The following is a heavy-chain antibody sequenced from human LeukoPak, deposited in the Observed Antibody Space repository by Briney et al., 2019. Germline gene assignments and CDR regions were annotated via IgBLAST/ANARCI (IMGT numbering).Heavy chain of an antibody. CDR3: ASHRKYSTSWPFFDY. V-gene: IGHV4-4*07. J-gene: IGHJ4*02. CDR2: IHTGGIT. D-gene: IGHD6-13*01. CDR1: GGSINEYY. Sequence: SETLSLTCTLSGGSINEYYWTWIRQPSGQGLEWLGRIHTGGITNYNPSLRRRLTMSVDTSKNQFSLKLSSVTAADTAVYYCASHRKYSTSWPFFDYWGQGTLVIVSS.